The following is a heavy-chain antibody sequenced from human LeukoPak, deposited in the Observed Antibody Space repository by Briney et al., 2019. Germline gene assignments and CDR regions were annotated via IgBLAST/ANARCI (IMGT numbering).Heavy chain of an antibody. J-gene: IGHJ5*02. Sequence: ASVKVSCKASGYTVTSYGISWVRQAPGQGLEWMGWISAYNGNTNYAQKLQGRVTMTTDTSTSTAYMELMSLRSDDTAVYYCARDLSRISYYDILTGPYDWFDPWGQGTLVTVSS. CDR2: ISAYNGNT. CDR1: GYTVTSYG. CDR3: ARDLSRISYYDILTGPYDWFDP. V-gene: IGHV1-18*01. D-gene: IGHD3-9*01.